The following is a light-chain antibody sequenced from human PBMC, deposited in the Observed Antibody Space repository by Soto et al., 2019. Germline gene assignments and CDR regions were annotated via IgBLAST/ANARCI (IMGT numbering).Light chain of an antibody. Sequence: QSALTQPASVSGSPGQSITISCTGTSSDVGGYNYVSWYQQYPGKAPKLMIYEVSNRPSGVSNRFSGSKSGNTASLTISGLQAEDEADYYCNSYTSSSTLVFGTGTKVTVL. CDR3: NSYTSSSTLV. CDR2: EVS. J-gene: IGLJ1*01. CDR1: SSDVGGYNY. V-gene: IGLV2-14*01.